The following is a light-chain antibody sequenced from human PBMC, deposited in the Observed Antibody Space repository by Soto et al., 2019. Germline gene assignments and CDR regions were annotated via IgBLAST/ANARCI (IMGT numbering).Light chain of an antibody. J-gene: IGLJ2*01. CDR1: SSDVGIYNL. CDR2: EGS. CDR3: CSFAGPRGLI. Sequence: QSVLTQPASVSGSPGQSITISCTGTSSDVGIYNLVSWFQQHPGKAPKLMIYEGSKRPSGISDRFSGSKSGNTAFLTISGLQAEDEYDYYCCSFAGPRGLIFGGGTKLTVL. V-gene: IGLV2-23*01.